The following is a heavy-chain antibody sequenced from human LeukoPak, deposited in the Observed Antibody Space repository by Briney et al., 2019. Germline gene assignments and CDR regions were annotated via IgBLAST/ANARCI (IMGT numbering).Heavy chain of an antibody. J-gene: IGHJ6*03. CDR3: ARGLGGYSSNYMDV. CDR1: GFTFSSYE. V-gene: IGHV3-48*03. CDR2: ISSGATTI. Sequence: GGSLRLSCAASGFTFSSYEMNWVRQAPGKGLEWISYISSGATTIHYADSVKGRFTISRDNAKNSLYLQMNSLRVEDTAVYYCARGLGGYSSNYMDVWGKGTTVTVSS. D-gene: IGHD5-18*01.